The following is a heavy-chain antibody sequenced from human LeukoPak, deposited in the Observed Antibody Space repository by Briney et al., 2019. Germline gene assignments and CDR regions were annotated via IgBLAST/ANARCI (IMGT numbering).Heavy chain of an antibody. D-gene: IGHD2-2*01. J-gene: IGHJ4*02. Sequence: GGSLRLSCAASGFTFSSYWMSWVRQAPGKGLEWVANIKQDGSEKYYVDSVKGRFTISRGNAKNSLYLQMNSLRAEDTAVYYCARGNIVVVPAAYSYWGQGTLVTVSS. CDR3: ARGNIVVVPAAYSY. CDR1: GFTFSSYW. V-gene: IGHV3-7*01. CDR2: IKQDGSEK.